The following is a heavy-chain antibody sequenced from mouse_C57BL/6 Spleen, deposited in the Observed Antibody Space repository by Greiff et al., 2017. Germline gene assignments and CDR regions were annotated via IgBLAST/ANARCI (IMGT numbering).Heavy chain of an antibody. CDR1: GYTFTDYN. D-gene: IGHD1-1*02. J-gene: IGHJ3*01. CDR3: ARRDYFWFAY. V-gene: IGHV1-18*01. CDR2: INPNNGGT. Sequence: EVQLQQSGPELVKPGASVKIPCKASGYTFTDYNMDWVKQSHGKRLEWIGDINPNNGGTIYNQKFKGKATLTVDKSSSTAYMELRSLTSEDTAVYYCARRDYFWFAYWGQGTLVTVSA.